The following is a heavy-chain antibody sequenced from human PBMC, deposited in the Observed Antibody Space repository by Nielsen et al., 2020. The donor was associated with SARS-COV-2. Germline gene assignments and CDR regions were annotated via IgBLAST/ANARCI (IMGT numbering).Heavy chain of an antibody. CDR3: ARGVFPYDFWSGYYTGIEYAFDI. Sequence: SETLSLTCTVSGGSISSSSYYWGWIRQPPGKGLEWIGSIYYSGSTYYNPSLKSRVTISVDTSKNQFSLKLSSVTAADTAAYYCARGVFPYDFWSGYYTGIEYAFDIWGQGTMVTVSS. CDR2: IYYSGST. CDR1: GGSISSSSYY. D-gene: IGHD3-3*01. J-gene: IGHJ3*02. V-gene: IGHV4-39*01.